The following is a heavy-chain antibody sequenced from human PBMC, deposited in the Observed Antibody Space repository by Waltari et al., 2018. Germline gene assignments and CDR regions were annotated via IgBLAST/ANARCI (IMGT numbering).Heavy chain of an antibody. J-gene: IGHJ4*02. CDR1: GGSIRSYY. CDR3: ARESGDYSPFDN. D-gene: IGHD4-17*01. Sequence: QVQLQESGPGLVKPLETLSLTCSVSGGSIRSYYWSWIRQPAGKGLEWIGHIFTSGITKYMPSLKSGVTMSVDTSKNQSSLKLTSVTAADTAVYYCARESGDYSPFDNWGQGTLVTVSS. CDR2: IFTSGIT. V-gene: IGHV4-4*07.